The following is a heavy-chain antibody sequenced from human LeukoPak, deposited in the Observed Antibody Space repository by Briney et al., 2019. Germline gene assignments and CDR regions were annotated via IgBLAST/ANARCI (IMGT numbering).Heavy chain of an antibody. J-gene: IGHJ3*02. CDR3: ATFWGVTTWDAFDI. CDR1: GITFSSYS. CDR2: ISSSGDTI. Sequence: GGSLRLSCAASGITFSSYSVNWVRQAPGKGLEWVSYISSSGDTIYYADSVRGRFTISRDNVKNSLYLQMNSLRGADTAVYYCATFWGVTTWDAFDIWGQGTMVTVSS. V-gene: IGHV3-48*01. D-gene: IGHD3-10*01.